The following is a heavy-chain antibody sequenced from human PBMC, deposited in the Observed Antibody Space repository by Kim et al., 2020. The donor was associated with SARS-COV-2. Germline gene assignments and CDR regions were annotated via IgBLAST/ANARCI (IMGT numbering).Heavy chain of an antibody. Sequence: SETLSLTCTVSGGSISSGGYYWSWIRQHPGKGLEWIGYIYYSGSTYYNPSLKSRVTISVDTSKNQFSLKLSSVTAADTAVYYCARVSEGYPGDAFDIWGQGTMVTVSS. J-gene: IGHJ3*02. V-gene: IGHV4-31*03. CDR1: GGSISSGGYY. CDR3: ARVSEGYPGDAFDI. CDR2: IYYSGST. D-gene: IGHD6-13*01.